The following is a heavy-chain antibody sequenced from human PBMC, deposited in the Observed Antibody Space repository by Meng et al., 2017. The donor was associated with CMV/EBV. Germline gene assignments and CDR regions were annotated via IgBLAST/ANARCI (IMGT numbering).Heavy chain of an antibody. J-gene: IGHJ5*02. CDR3: ARDTQRGIAAAGPFDP. D-gene: IGHD6-13*01. CDR1: GGTFSSYA. V-gene: IGHV1-69*05. Sequence: SVKVSCKTSGGTFSSYAFIWVRQAPGQGLEWMAGIVPIFGTTDYAQKFQGRVTMTRDTSISTAYMELSRLRSDDTAVYYCARDTQRGIAAAGPFDPWGQGTLVTVSS. CDR2: IVPIFGTT.